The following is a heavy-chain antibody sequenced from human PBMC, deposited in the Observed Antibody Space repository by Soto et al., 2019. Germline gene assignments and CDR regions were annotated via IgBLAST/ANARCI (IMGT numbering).Heavy chain of an antibody. J-gene: IGHJ6*03. Sequence: PGGSLRLSWAASGFTFSSYAMSWVRQAPGKGLEWVSAISGSGGSTYYADSVKGRFTISRDNSKNTLYLQMNSLRAEDTAVYYCAKESIVVVPAARDYYYMDVWGKGTTVTVSS. D-gene: IGHD2-2*01. V-gene: IGHV3-23*01. CDR3: AKESIVVVPAARDYYYMDV. CDR1: GFTFSSYA. CDR2: ISGSGGST.